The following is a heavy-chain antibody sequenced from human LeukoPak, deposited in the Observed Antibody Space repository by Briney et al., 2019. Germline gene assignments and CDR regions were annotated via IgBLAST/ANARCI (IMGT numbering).Heavy chain of an antibody. D-gene: IGHD2/OR15-2a*01. Sequence: GGSVTLSCAASGFTLSSYWMLWAPHVPGEGLVWVSRIYMAGTTTTYALSAKGRFTISRDNAKNSLYLQVNSLRAEDTAVYYCAASVLLLGAQDYWGQGTLVTVSS. CDR2: IYMAGTTT. CDR3: AASVLLLGAQDY. V-gene: IGHV3-74*01. CDR1: GFTLSSYW. J-gene: IGHJ4*02.